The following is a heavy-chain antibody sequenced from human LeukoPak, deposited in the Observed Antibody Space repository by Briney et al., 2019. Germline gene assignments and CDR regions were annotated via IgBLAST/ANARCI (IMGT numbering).Heavy chain of an antibody. D-gene: IGHD3-3*01. Sequence: GGSLRLSCAASGFTFTMFSMNWLRQAPGKGLEWIAFIRGRSDTTYYADSVQGRFTISRDNAEDSVYLQMNSLRVEDTAVYYCARTYDFGVGPPGDAFDNWGQGTLVTVSP. CDR1: GFTFTMFS. V-gene: IGHV3-48*01. CDR3: ARTYDFGVGPPGDAFDN. J-gene: IGHJ3*02. CDR2: IRGRSDTT.